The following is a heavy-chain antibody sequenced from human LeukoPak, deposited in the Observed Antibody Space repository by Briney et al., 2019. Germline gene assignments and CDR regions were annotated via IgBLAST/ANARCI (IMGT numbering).Heavy chain of an antibody. V-gene: IGHV4-34*01. CDR2: INHSGST. Sequence: SETLSLTCTVSGGSISSYYWSWIRQPPGKGLEWIGEINHSGSTNYNPSLKSRVTISVDTSKNQFSLKLSSVTAADTAVYYCARGRRGYYYYYYMDVWGKGTTVTVSS. CDR1: GGSISSYY. J-gene: IGHJ6*03. D-gene: IGHD3-10*01. CDR3: ARGRRGYYYYYYMDV.